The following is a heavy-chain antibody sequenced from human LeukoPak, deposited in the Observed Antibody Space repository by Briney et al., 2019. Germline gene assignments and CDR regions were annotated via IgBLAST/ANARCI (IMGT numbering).Heavy chain of an antibody. Sequence: SETLSLTCTVSGGSISSYYWSWIRQPAGKGLEWIGRIYTSGSTNYNPSLKSRVTMSVDTSKNQFSLKLSSVTAADTAVYYCAREGPNLYSSSWAPIPHYYYYGMDVWGQGTTDTVSS. CDR2: IYTSGST. CDR3: AREGPNLYSSSWAPIPHYYYYGMDV. D-gene: IGHD6-13*01. CDR1: GGSISSYY. J-gene: IGHJ6*02. V-gene: IGHV4-4*07.